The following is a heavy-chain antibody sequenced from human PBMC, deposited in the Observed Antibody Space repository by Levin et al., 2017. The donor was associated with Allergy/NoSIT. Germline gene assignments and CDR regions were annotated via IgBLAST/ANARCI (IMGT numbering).Heavy chain of an antibody. CDR2: IKQDGTEK. J-gene: IGHJ4*02. D-gene: IGHD2-2*01. Sequence: GGSLRLSCAASGFTFSNSWMSWVRQAPGKGLEWVANIKQDGTEKYYVDSVKGRFTISRDNAKNSLYLQMNSLRAEDTAVYYCARDGRSAATPSWWGQGTLVTVSS. CDR3: ARDGRSAATPSW. V-gene: IGHV3-7*04. CDR1: GFTFSNSW.